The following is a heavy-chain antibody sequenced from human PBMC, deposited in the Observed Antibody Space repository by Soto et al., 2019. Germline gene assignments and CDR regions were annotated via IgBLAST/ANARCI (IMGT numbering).Heavy chain of an antibody. D-gene: IGHD2-15*01. J-gene: IGHJ6*03. Sequence: QVQLVQSGAEVKKPGSSVKVSCKASGGTFSSYTISWVRQAPGHGLEWMGRIIPILGIANYAQKFQRRVTITADKSTTTAYMELSSVRSEDTAVYYCARGEVAATHYDYYYMDVWGKVTTVTVSS. CDR3: ARGEVAATHYDYYYMDV. V-gene: IGHV1-69*02. CDR1: GGTFSSYT. CDR2: IIPILGIA.